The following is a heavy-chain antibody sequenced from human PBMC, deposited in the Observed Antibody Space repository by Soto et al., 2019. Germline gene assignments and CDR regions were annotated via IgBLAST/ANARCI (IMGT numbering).Heavy chain of an antibody. D-gene: IGHD1-7*01. V-gene: IGHV4-38-2*02. J-gene: IGHJ4*02. CDR2: MYHSGST. CDR3: ARLFNWNYKGPINF. CDR1: GFSITRDYY. Sequence: SETLSLTCTVSGFSITRDYYWGWIRQPPGKGLEYIVSMYHSGSTYYNPSLKSRLSISVDTSKNQFSLRLRSVTAADTAVYYCARLFNWNYKGPINFWGQGILVTASS.